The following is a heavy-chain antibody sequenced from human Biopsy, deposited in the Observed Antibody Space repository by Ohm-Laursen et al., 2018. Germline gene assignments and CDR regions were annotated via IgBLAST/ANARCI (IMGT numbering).Heavy chain of an antibody. CDR3: ARDRMVEIPVMVRADTFDM. J-gene: IGHJ3*02. D-gene: IGHD3-10*01. Sequence: ASSVKVSCKASGFSFTGYYIHWVRQAPGQGLEWMGWISPKSGGTNYAQKFQGRVTMTSDTSISTVYMELARLTTDDTAVYYCARDRMVEIPVMVRADTFDMWGQGTLVSVSS. V-gene: IGHV1-2*02. CDR2: ISPKSGGT. CDR1: GFSFTGYY.